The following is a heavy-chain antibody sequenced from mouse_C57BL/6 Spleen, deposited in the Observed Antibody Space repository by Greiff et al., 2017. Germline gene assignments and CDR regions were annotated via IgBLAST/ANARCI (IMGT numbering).Heavy chain of an antibody. Sequence: EVKVVESGGGLVKPGGSLTLSCAASGFTFSDYGMHWVRQAPEKGLEWVAYISSGSSTIYYADTVKGRFTIARDNAKNTLFLQRTSRRSEDTAMYYCARSTMVTTYYVDDWGQGTTLTVAS. CDR2: ISSGSSTI. CDR1: GFTFSDYG. J-gene: IGHJ2*01. CDR3: ARSTMVTTYYVDD. D-gene: IGHD2-2*01. V-gene: IGHV5-17*01.